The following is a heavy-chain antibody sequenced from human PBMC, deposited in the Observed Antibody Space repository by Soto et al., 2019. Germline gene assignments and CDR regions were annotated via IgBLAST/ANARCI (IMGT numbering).Heavy chain of an antibody. CDR1: GFTFDDYA. D-gene: IGHD3-9*01. J-gene: IGHJ6*02. CDR2: ISWDGSST. Sequence: GGSLRLSCAASGFTFDDYAMHWVRQAPGKGLEWVSLISWDGSSTYYADSVKGRFTISRDNSKNSLYLQMNSLRAEDTALYYCAKDMGGSSDILTGYYRGVLGYYYGMDVWGQGTTVTVSS. CDR3: AKDMGGSSDILTGYYRGVLGYYYGMDV. V-gene: IGHV3-43D*03.